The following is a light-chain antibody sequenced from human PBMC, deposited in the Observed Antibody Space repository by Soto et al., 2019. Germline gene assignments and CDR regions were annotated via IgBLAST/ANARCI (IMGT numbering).Light chain of an antibody. CDR1: TSDIGGYNF. V-gene: IGLV2-14*01. J-gene: IGLJ2*01. CDR3: ASYTRTTTLV. CDR2: DVN. Sequence: QSALTQPASVSGSPGQSITISCTGTTSDIGGYNFISWYQHHPGKAPKLVIYDVNNRPSGISYRFSGSKSGNTASLTISGLQAEDEADYYRASYTRTTTLVFGGGTKVIVL.